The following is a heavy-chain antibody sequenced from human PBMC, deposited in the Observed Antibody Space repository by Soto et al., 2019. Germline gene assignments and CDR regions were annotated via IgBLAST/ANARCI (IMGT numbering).Heavy chain of an antibody. CDR2: IFPNGREK. CDR3: AGDAEHGSNCDLAY. Sequence: QVQLVQSGGGVVQPGRSLRLSCAASGFNFNTYFMHWVRQAPGKGLEWVAMIFPNGREKEYADSVKGRFTISSDNSSNRLYLQKDSLGPEDTAVYYCAGDAEHGSNCDLAYWGQGALVTVSS. D-gene: IGHD1-26*01. CDR1: GFNFNTYF. V-gene: IGHV3-30*13. J-gene: IGHJ4*02.